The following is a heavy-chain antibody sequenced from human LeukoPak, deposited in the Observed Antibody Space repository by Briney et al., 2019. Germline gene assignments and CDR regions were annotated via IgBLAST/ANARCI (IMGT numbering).Heavy chain of an antibody. CDR3: LRAYHPGGWFDP. V-gene: IGHV3-73*01. Sequence: GGSLRLSCAASGFTFSGSAMHWVRQASGKGLEWVGRIRSKAHSYATAYAASVKGRFTISRDNANDSLYLQMNSLTAEDTAMYYCLRAYHPGGWFDPWGQGTLVTVSS. J-gene: IGHJ5*02. D-gene: IGHD2-21*01. CDR2: IRSKAHSYAT. CDR1: GFTFSGSA.